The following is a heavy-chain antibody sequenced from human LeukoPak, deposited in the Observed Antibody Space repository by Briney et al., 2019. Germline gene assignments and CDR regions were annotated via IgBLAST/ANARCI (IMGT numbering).Heavy chain of an antibody. CDR1: GFTFSSHA. CDR2: ITGSGAST. V-gene: IGHV3-23*01. D-gene: IGHD6-13*01. Sequence: GGSLRLSCAASGFTFSSHAMGWVRQAPGKGLEWVSSITGSGASTYYGDSVKGRFTISRDNSKNTLYLQMNRLRAEDTAVYYCAKEPPGIAAAGPLDYWGQGTLVTVSS. CDR3: AKEPPGIAAAGPLDY. J-gene: IGHJ4*02.